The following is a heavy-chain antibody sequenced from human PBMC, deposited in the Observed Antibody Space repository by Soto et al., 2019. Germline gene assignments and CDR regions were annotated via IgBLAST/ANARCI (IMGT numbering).Heavy chain of an antibody. D-gene: IGHD2-21*01. CDR1: GGSFSGYY. J-gene: IGHJ4*02. CDR2: INHSGST. V-gene: IGHV4-34*01. Sequence: QVQLQQWGAGLLKPSETLSLTCAVYGGSFSGYYWSWIRQPPGKGLEWIGEINHSGSTNYNPSLKSRVTISVDTSKNQFSLKLSSVTAADTAVYYCASLIPFDYRGQGTLVTVSS. CDR3: ASLIPFDY.